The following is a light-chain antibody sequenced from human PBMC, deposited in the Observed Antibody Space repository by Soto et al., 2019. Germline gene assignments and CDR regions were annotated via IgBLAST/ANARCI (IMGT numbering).Light chain of an antibody. CDR2: WAS. CDR1: QSVLYSSNNKNY. V-gene: IGKV4-1*01. Sequence: DIVMTQSPDSLAVSLGERATINCKSSQSVLYSSNNKNYLAWYQQKPGQPPKLLIYWASIRESGVPDRFSGGGSGTDFTLTISNLQAEDLAVYYCQQYYSPWTFGQGTKVEIK. J-gene: IGKJ1*01. CDR3: QQYYSPWT.